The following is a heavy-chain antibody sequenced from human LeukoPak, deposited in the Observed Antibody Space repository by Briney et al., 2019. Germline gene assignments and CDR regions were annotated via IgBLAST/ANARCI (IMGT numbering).Heavy chain of an antibody. D-gene: IGHD6-19*01. V-gene: IGHV1-2*02. CDR3: ARECIAVAGTRWFDP. CDR1: GYTFTGYY. CDR2: INPNSGGT. Sequence: GASVKVSCKASGYTFTGYYMHWVRQAPGQGLEWMGWINPNSGGTNYAQKFQGRVTMTRETSISTAYMELSRLRSDDTAVYYCARECIAVAGTRWFDPWGQGTLVTVSS. J-gene: IGHJ5*02.